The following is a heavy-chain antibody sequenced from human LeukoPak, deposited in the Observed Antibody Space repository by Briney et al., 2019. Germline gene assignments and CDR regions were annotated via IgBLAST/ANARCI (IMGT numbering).Heavy chain of an antibody. V-gene: IGHV1-46*01. CDR1: GYTFTSHY. CDR3: ARASGNEVDY. J-gene: IGHJ4*02. D-gene: IGHD4-23*01. Sequence: ASVKVSCKASGYTFTSHYMHWVRQAPGQGLGWMGIINPSSDSTGYAQKFQGRVTMTRDTSTSTVYMELSSLRSEDTAVYYCARASGNEVDYWGQGTLVTVSS. CDR2: INPSSDST.